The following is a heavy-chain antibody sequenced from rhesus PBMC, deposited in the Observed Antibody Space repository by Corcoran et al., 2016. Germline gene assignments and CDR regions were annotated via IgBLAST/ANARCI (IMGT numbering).Heavy chain of an antibody. J-gene: IGHJ2*01. CDR2: IYGSGSRT. CDR3: ARGPNTRWYFDL. Sequence: QLQLQESGPGLVKPSETLSVTCAVSGGSISSSYWSWIRQAPGKGLEWIGYIYGSGSRTTYHPALKSRVTLSVATSKNQLSLKLSSVTTADTAVYYCARGPNTRWYFDLWGPGTPITISS. D-gene: IGHD4-23*01. V-gene: IGHV4-169*01. CDR1: GGSISSSY.